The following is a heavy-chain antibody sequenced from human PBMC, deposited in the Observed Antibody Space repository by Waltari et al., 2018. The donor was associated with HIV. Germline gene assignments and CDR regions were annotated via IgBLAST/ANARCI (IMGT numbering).Heavy chain of an antibody. CDR3: ARGEFSYWYFDL. Sequence: QVQLQQWGAGLLKPSETLSLTCAVYGGSFSGYYWSWIRQPPGKGLEWIGEINHSGSTNYNPSLKSRVTISVDTSKNQFSLKLSSVTAADTAVYYCARGEFSYWYFDLWGRGTLVTVSS. CDR2: INHSGST. CDR1: GGSFSGYY. V-gene: IGHV4-34*01. J-gene: IGHJ2*01. D-gene: IGHD3-10*01.